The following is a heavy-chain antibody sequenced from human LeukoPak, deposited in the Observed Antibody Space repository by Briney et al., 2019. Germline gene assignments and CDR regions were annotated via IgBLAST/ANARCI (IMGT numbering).Heavy chain of an antibody. CDR1: GFTFSSYS. D-gene: IGHD3-22*01. CDR2: VSSSSSTI. Sequence: GGSLRLSCAASGFTFSSYSMNWVRQAPGKGLEWVSYVSSSSSTIYYADSVKGRFTISRDNAKNSLYLQMNSLRAEDTAVYYCARGGGWSYYYDSSGQSYYFDYWGQGTLVTVSS. V-gene: IGHV3-48*01. J-gene: IGHJ4*02. CDR3: ARGGGWSYYYDSSGQSYYFDY.